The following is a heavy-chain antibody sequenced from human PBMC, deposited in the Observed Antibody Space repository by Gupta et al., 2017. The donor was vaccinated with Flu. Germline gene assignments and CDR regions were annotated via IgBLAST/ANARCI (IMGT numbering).Heavy chain of an antibody. J-gene: IGHJ6*03. V-gene: IGHV1-69*01. CDR3: ATSMIAVSQVGYYYYYMDV. D-gene: IGHD3-16*01. Sequence: RQAPGKGLEWMGGIIPIFGTANYAQKYQGRITITADLSTSTAYMEVSSLRSEDTAVYYCATSMIAVSQVGYYYYYMDVWGKGTTVTVSS. CDR2: IIPIFGTA.